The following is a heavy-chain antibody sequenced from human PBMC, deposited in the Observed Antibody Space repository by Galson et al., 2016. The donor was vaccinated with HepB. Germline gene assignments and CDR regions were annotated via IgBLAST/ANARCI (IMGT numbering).Heavy chain of an antibody. V-gene: IGHV3-48*02. D-gene: IGHD1-1*01. J-gene: IGHJ3*02. Sequence: SLRLSCAASGFTFSSYSMNWVRQAPGKGLEWVSYIRDSTTIYYADSVEGRFTISRDDAKNSLYLEMNSLRDEDTAVYYCVRDYNYAFDIWGQGTMVTVSS. CDR1: GFTFSSYS. CDR3: VRDYNYAFDI. CDR2: IRDSTTI.